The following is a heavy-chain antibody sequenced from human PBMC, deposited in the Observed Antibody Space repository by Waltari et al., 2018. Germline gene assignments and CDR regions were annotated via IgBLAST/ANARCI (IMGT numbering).Heavy chain of an antibody. V-gene: IGHV4-34*01. J-gene: IGHJ6*01. CDR3: ARTAKGFSTPTCSHSYDYLDA. CDR1: GGSFSGYQ. Sequence: HVHLHQWGAGLWKPWDTLSLTCAVSGGSFSGYQLTWIRQPPGKGLEGIGAISHFGSTKYKPSPVGRVRISIDSSKIHFSLTLNSGTAAYTAIYYCARTAKGFSTPTCSHSYDYLDAWGQGITVPVPS. D-gene: IGHD2-2*01. CDR2: ISHFGST.